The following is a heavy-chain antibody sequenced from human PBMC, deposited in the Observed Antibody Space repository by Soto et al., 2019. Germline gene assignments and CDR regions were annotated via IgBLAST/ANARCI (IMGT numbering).Heavy chain of an antibody. CDR2: ISAAGDP. Sequence: EVLLVESGGGLVQPGVSLRLSCEASGFTFRNYDMHWVRQGTGKGLEWVSGISAAGDPDYADSVEGRFTISSENAQISFFLQMNSLRVGDTAVYYCARTDRDFYGLDVWGQGTTVIVSS. CDR3: ARTDRDFYGLDV. J-gene: IGHJ6*02. V-gene: IGHV3-13*05. CDR1: GFTFRNYD.